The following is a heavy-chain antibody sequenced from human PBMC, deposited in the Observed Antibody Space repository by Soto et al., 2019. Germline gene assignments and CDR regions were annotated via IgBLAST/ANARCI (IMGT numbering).Heavy chain of an antibody. D-gene: IGHD1-26*01. CDR1: GFTFSSYA. CDR2: ISGSGGST. V-gene: IGHV3-23*01. Sequence: PGGSLRLSCAASGFTFSSYAMSWVRQAPGKGLEWVPAISGSGGSTYYADSVKGRFTISRDNSKNTLYMQMNSLRAEDTAVYYCAKVVLVRENWFHPWGKGTLVTVSS. CDR3: AKVVLVRENWFHP. J-gene: IGHJ5*02.